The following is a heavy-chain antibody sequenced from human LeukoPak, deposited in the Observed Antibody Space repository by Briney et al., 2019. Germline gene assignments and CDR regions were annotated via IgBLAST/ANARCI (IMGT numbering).Heavy chain of an antibody. V-gene: IGHV1-18*01. CDR1: GYTFTSDG. CDR2: ISSNSDNT. J-gene: IGHJ4*02. D-gene: IGHD3-16*01. CDR3: ARDWGSIKVITDY. Sequence: ASAKVSCRATGYTFTSDGISCVRQAPGQGVEWMGWISSNSDNTNYAQKLQGRATMTTDTSTSTAYLELRSLRSDDTAVYYCARDWGSIKVITDYWGQGTLVTVSS.